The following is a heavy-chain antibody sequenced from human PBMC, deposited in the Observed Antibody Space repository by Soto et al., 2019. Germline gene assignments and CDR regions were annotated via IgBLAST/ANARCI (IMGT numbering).Heavy chain of an antibody. CDR3: ARARRDRYRFDY. CDR1: GGSFSGYY. Sequence: SETLSLTCPVYGGSFSGYYWSWIRQPPGNGLEWIGEINHSGSTNYNPSLKSRVTISVDTSKNQFSLKLSSVTAADTAVYYCARARRDRYRFDYWGQGTQGNVSS. J-gene: IGHJ4*02. D-gene: IGHD4-4*01. CDR2: INHSGST. V-gene: IGHV4-34*01.